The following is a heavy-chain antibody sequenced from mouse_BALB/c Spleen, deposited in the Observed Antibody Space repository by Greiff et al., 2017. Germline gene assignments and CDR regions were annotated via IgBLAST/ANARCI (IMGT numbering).Heavy chain of an antibody. J-gene: IGHJ4*01. CDR1: GFTFSSYA. D-gene: IGHD2-1*01. CDR3: ARDGGNYYAMDY. CDR2: ISSGGST. V-gene: IGHV5-6-5*01. Sequence: EVQGVESGGGLVKPGGSLKLSCAASGFTFSSYAMSWVRQTPEKRLEWVASISSGGSTYYPDSVKGRFTISRDNARNILYLQMSSLRSEDTAMYYCARDGGNYYAMDYWGQGTSVTVSS.